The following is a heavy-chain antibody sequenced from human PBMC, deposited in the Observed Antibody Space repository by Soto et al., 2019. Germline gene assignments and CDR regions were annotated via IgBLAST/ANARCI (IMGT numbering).Heavy chain of an antibody. CDR2: ISYDGSNK. CDR3: AKDFRKSSVRGDYGSGSGLGDDAFDI. V-gene: IGHV3-30*18. D-gene: IGHD3-10*01. CDR1: GFNFSSYG. J-gene: IGHJ3*02. Sequence: QVQLVESGGGVVQPGRSLRLSCAASGFNFSSYGMHWVRQAPGKGLEWVAVISYDGSNKYYADSVKGRFTISRDNYRNTLYLQMNSLRAEDTAVYYCAKDFRKSSVRGDYGSGSGLGDDAFDIWGQGTMVTFSS.